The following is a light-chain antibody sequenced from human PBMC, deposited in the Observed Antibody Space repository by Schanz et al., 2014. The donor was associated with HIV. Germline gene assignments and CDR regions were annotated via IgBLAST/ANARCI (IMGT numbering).Light chain of an antibody. Sequence: EIVMTQSPGTLSVSPGERATLSCRASQTVSNNLAWYQQKPGQAPRLLIYGASTRVTGIPARFSGSGSGTEFTLTISSLQAEDVAVYYCQQYYSIPPWTFGQGTKVEIK. V-gene: IGKV3-15*01. CDR3: QQYYSIPPWT. CDR1: QTVSNN. CDR2: GAS. J-gene: IGKJ1*01.